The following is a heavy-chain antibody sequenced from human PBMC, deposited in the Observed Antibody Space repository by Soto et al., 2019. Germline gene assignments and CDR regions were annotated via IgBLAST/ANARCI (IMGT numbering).Heavy chain of an antibody. Sequence: SETLSLTCSVSGASITTYYWSWIRQPPGKGLEWIGSISYSGSTKYNPSLESRVMISLDTSKNQFSLRLTSVTAADTALYYCARDWDSSGLFDTWGQGALDTVSS. CDR1: GASITTYY. D-gene: IGHD3-10*01. J-gene: IGHJ5*02. V-gene: IGHV4-59*01. CDR3: ARDWDSSGLFDT. CDR2: ISYSGST.